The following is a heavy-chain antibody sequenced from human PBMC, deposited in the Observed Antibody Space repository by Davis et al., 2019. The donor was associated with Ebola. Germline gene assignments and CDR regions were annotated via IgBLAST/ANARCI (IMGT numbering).Heavy chain of an antibody. J-gene: IGHJ5*02. Sequence: PGGSLRLSCAASGFSLSNYNFHWVRQAPGKGLEWMTVIWYDATKESYADSVKGRFTISRDNSKNTVSLQMNSLRDEDTAIYYWARVFYRGDSCSASFDPWGQGTLVIVSS. V-gene: IGHV3-33*03. CDR2: IWYDATKE. D-gene: IGHD2-2*01. CDR3: ARVFYRGDSCSASFDP. CDR1: GFSLSNYN.